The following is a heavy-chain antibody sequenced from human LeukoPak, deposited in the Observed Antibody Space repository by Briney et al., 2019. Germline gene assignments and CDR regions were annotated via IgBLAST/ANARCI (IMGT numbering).Heavy chain of an antibody. V-gene: IGHV3-21*01. D-gene: IGHD6-6*01. CDR2: ISSSSSYI. Sequence: PGGPLRLSCAASGFTYSSYSMNWVLQAPGKVLEWVSSISSSSSYIYYADSVKGRFTISRDNAKNSLYLQMNSLRAEDTAVYYCARKELEYSSSSWIGYWGQGTLVTVSS. CDR3: ARKELEYSSSSWIGY. J-gene: IGHJ4*02. CDR1: GFTYSSYS.